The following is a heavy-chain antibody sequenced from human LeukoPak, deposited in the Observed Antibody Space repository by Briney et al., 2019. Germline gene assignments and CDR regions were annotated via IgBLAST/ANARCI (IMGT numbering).Heavy chain of an antibody. CDR2: IFRDDTT. CDR1: GFTVSTNY. CDR3: ATAAYDSGSYIVNHDY. D-gene: IGHD3-22*01. V-gene: IGHV3-53*01. Sequence: PGGSLRLSCAASGFTVSTNYMGWVRQAQGKGLEWVSVIFRDDTTYYADSVKGRFTISRDNSKNTLFLQMNSLRAEDTAVYYCATAAYDSGSYIVNHDYWGQGTLVTVSS. J-gene: IGHJ4*02.